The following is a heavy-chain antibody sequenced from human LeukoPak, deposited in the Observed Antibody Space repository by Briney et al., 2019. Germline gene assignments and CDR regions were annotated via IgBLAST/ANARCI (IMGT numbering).Heavy chain of an antibody. CDR3: ARETYGASNCDAFDI. CDR1: GGSISSSSYY. CDR2: IYYSGST. V-gene: IGHV4-39*07. J-gene: IGHJ3*02. Sequence: PSETLSLTCTVSGGSISSSSYYWGWIRQPPGKGLEWIGSIYYSGSTYYNPSLKSRVTISVDTSKNQFSLKLSSVTAADTAVYYCARETYGASNCDAFDIWGQGTMVTVSS. D-gene: IGHD4-11*01.